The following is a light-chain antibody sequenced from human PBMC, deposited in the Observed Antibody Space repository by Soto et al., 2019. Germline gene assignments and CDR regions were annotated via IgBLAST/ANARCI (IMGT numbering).Light chain of an antibody. J-gene: IGKJ4*02. Sequence: EIVLTQSPATLSLSPGERATLSCRASQSVGNYLVWYQLKPGQAPRLLIYDASNRATDTPARFSGSGSGTDFTLPISSLEPEDFAVYYCQQRSSWPLTFGGGTKVEIK. CDR3: QQRSSWPLT. CDR1: QSVGNY. CDR2: DAS. V-gene: IGKV3-11*01.